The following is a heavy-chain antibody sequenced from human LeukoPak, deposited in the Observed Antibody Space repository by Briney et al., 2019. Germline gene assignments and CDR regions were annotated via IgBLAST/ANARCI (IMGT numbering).Heavy chain of an antibody. V-gene: IGHV4-59*12. CDR3: ARALGWSCFIDY. CDR1: GGSISSYY. Sequence: SETLSLTCTVSGGSISSYYWSWIRQPPGKGLEWIGYIYYSGSTNYNPSLKSRVTISVDTSKNQFSLKLSSVTAADTAVYYCARALGWSCFIDYWGQGTLVTVSS. D-gene: IGHD2-15*01. CDR2: IYYSGST. J-gene: IGHJ4*02.